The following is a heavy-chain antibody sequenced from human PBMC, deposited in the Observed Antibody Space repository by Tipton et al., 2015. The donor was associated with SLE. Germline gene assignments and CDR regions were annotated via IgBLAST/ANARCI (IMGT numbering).Heavy chain of an antibody. J-gene: IGHJ1*01. CDR3: ITDIGLWAPV. D-gene: IGHD3-16*01. CDR2: IKSKTGGETV. CDR1: GLTFTGAW. V-gene: IGHV3-15*01. Sequence: SLRLSCVASGLTFTGAWMAWVRQAPGKGLEWIGRIKSKTGGETVDYAAPVKGRFIISRDDSKNALYLQVDSLKTEDTAIYYCITDIGLWAPVWDQGTLVTVSS.